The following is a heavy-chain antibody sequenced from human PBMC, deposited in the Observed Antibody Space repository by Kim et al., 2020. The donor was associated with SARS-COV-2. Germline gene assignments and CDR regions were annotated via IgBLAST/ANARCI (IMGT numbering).Heavy chain of an antibody. J-gene: IGHJ4*02. CDR1: GGTFSSYA. CDR2: IIPIFGTA. CDR3: ARILSSSSWIFDY. V-gene: IGHV1-69*13. Sequence: SVKVSCKASGGTFSSYAISWVRQAPGQGLEWMGGIIPIFGTANYAQKFQGRVTITADESTSTAYMELSSLRSEDTAVYYCARILSSSSWIFDYWGQGTLVTVSS. D-gene: IGHD6-13*01.